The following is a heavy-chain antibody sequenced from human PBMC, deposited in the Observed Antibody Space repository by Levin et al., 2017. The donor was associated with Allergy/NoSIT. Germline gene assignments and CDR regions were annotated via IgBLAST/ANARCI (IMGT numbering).Heavy chain of an antibody. D-gene: IGHD4-17*01. J-gene: IGHJ3*02. V-gene: IGHV7-4-1*02. CDR3: ARDPEYGDYIGAFDI. CDR2: INTYTGNP. Sequence: PVASVKVSCKTSGYSFTHHAMNWVRQAPGQGLEWMGYINTYTGNPTYAQGFTGRFVFSLDSSVSTAYLQISRLKAEDTAVYYCARDPEYGDYIGAFDIWGQGTMVTVSS. CDR1: GYSFTHHA.